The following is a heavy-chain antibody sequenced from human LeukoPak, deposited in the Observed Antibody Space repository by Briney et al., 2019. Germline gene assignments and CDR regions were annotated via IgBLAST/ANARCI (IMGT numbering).Heavy chain of an antibody. Sequence: GRSLRLSCAASGFTFSSYGMHWVRQAPGKGLEWVAVIWYDGSNKYYADSVKGRFTISRDNSKNTLYLQMNSLSAEDTAVYYCARSRGAADAFDIWGQGTMVTVSS. CDR1: GFTFSSYG. V-gene: IGHV3-33*08. CDR2: IWYDGSNK. D-gene: IGHD3-10*01. J-gene: IGHJ3*02. CDR3: ARSRGAADAFDI.